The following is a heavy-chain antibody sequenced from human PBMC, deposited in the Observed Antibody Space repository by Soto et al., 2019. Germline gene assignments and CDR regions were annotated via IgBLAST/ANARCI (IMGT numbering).Heavy chain of an antibody. CDR1: GGSISSYY. J-gene: IGHJ4*02. D-gene: IGHD4-17*01. CDR3: ATLTTVAEGPFDY. CDR2: IYYSGST. V-gene: IGHV4-59*01. Sequence: PXXTLSLLFTVSGGSISSYYRRWIRQPPGKGLEWIGYIYYSGSTNYNPSLKSRVTISVDTSKNQFSLKLSSVTAADTAVYYCATLTTVAEGPFDYWGQGTLVTVSS.